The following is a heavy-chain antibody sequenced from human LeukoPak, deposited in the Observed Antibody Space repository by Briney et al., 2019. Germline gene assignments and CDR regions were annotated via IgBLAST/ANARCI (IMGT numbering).Heavy chain of an antibody. CDR1: GGTFSSYA. CDR2: IIPIFGTA. Sequence: SVKVSCKASGGTFSSYAISWVRQAPGQGLEWMGGIIPIFGTANYAQKFQGRVTITADESTSTAYMELSSLRFEDTAVYYCARDPYYYGSGSSNSDYWGQGTLVTVSS. J-gene: IGHJ4*02. D-gene: IGHD3-10*01. CDR3: ARDPYYYGSGSSNSDY. V-gene: IGHV1-69*13.